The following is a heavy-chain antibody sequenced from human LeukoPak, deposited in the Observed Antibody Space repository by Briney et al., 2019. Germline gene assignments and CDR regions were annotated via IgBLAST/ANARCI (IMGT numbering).Heavy chain of an antibody. CDR1: GFSFSSYS. CDR3: TRAVLGY. D-gene: IGHD7-27*01. CDR2: ISSGSDYI. J-gene: IGHJ4*02. Sequence: GSLRLSCAASGFSFSSYSMNWVRQAPGKGLEWVSSISSGSDYIYYADSVKGRFTISRDNAKNSLYLQMNSLRAEDTALYYCTRAVLGYWGQGTLVTVSA. V-gene: IGHV3-21*06.